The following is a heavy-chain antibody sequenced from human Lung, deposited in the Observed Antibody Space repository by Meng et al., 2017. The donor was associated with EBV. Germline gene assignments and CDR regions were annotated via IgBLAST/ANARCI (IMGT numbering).Heavy chain of an antibody. V-gene: IGHV1-69*17. CDR1: GGTFGSYG. Sequence: QAQLVQSGDEVKKPGSSVRVSCRASGGTFGSYGITWIRQAPGQGLEWMGGTIPMYGVLNSATKFQHRVTITADKSTGVVFMELTSLTYEDTAVYYCARGGRVVIHSFDLWGQGTLVTVAS. D-gene: IGHD3-3*01. J-gene: IGHJ4*02. CDR2: TIPMYGVL. CDR3: ARGGRVVIHSFDL.